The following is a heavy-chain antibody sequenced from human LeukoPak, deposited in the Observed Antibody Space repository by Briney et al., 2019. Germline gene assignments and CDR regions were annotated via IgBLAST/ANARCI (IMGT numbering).Heavy chain of an antibody. D-gene: IGHD1/OR15-1a*01. CDR2: IYSGGST. Sequence: PGGSLRLSYAASGYTVSFPYRPWVRQAPGKGLEWVSIIYSGGSTYYADSVKGRFTISRDNSKNTLNLQMNSLRAEEPAVYYCAMNTDYYYGNDVWGQGNTVTVSS. J-gene: IGHJ6*02. CDR3: AMNTDYYYGNDV. V-gene: IGHV3-53*01. CDR1: GYTVSFPY.